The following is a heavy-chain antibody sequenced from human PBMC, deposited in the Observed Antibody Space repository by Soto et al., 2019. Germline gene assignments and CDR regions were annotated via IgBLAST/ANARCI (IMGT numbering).Heavy chain of an antibody. J-gene: IGHJ6*02. CDR2: MSFDGSHK. V-gene: IGHV3-30*18. CDR3: AKGSSSVYYYYYGMDV. CDR1: GFNFKAYG. Sequence: GGSLRLSCAASGFNFKAYGMHWVRQGPGKGLEWVTVMSFDGSHKYYADSVKGRFTISRDNSENTLYLQMNSLRPEDTAVYYCAKGSSSVYYYYYGMDVWGQGTTVTVSS. D-gene: IGHD6-6*01.